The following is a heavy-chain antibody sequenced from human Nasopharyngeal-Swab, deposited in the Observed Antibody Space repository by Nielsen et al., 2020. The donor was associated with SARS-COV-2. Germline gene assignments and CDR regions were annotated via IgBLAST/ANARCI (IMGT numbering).Heavy chain of an antibody. D-gene: IGHD2-21*02. V-gene: IGHV5-51*01. Sequence: KVSCKGSGYTFTNYWLGWVRQMPGKGLEFMGIIYPSDSDTRYSPPFQGQVTISADKSITTAYLQWSSLKASDTAMYYCARLPPNCGGDCYFDYWGQGTPVTVSS. CDR3: ARLPPNCGGDCYFDY. CDR1: GYTFTNYW. CDR2: IYPSDSDT. J-gene: IGHJ4*02.